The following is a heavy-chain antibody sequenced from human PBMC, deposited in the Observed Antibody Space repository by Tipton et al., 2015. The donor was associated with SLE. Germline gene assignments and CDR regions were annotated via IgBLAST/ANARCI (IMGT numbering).Heavy chain of an antibody. D-gene: IGHD2-15*01. Sequence: TLSLTCTVSGGSISSGGYYWSWIRPHPGKGLEWIGYIYYSGSTYYNPSLKSRVTISVDTSKNQFSLKLSSVTAADTAVYYCAGGGPVVVVAADAFDIWGQGTMVTVSS. CDR2: IYYSGST. J-gene: IGHJ3*02. CDR3: AGGGPVVVVAADAFDI. V-gene: IGHV4-31*03. CDR1: GGSISSGGYY.